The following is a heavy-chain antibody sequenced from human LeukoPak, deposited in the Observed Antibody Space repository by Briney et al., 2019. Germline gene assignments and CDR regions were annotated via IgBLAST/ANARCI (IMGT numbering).Heavy chain of an antibody. J-gene: IGHJ4*02. CDR2: IRYDGSNK. D-gene: IGHD5-12*01. V-gene: IGHV3-30*02. Sequence: GGSLGLSCAASGFTFSNYGMHWVRQAPGKGLEWVAFIRYDGSNKYYADSVKGRFTISRENSKNTLHLQMNSLRVEDTAVYYCAKVSGYDLDYWGQGTLVTVSS. CDR3: AKVSGYDLDY. CDR1: GFTFSNYG.